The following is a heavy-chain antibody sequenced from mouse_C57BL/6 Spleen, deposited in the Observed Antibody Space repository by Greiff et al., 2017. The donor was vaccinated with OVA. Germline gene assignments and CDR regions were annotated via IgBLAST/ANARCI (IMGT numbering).Heavy chain of an antibody. CDR1: GYTFTSYW. J-gene: IGHJ4*01. V-gene: IGHV1-53*01. CDR2: INPSNGGT. CDR3: AGARGCDCEYYYAMDY. Sequence: QVQLQQPGTELVKPGASVKLSCKASGYTFTSYWMHWVKQRPGQGLEWIGNINPSNGGTNYNEKFKSKATLTVDKSSSTAYMQLSSLTSEDSAVYYGAGARGCDCEYYYAMDYWGQGTSVTVSS. D-gene: IGHD2-4*01.